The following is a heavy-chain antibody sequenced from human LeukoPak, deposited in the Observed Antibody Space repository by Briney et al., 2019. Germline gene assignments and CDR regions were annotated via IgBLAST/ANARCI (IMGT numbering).Heavy chain of an antibody. CDR1: ESTFSSYT. Sequence: GGSLRLSCAASESTFSSYTINWVRQAPGKGLEWVSSISSTSTYISYADSVKGRFTISRDNAKNSLYLQMNSLRAEDTAVYYCARGGGNFDYWGQGTLVTVSS. CDR2: ISSTSTYI. CDR3: ARGGGNFDY. J-gene: IGHJ4*02. D-gene: IGHD2-15*01. V-gene: IGHV3-21*01.